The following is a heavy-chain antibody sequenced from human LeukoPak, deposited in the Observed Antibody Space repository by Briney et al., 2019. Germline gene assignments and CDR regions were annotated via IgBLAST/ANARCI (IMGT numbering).Heavy chain of an antibody. CDR2: ISGGGDST. J-gene: IGHJ4*02. V-gene: IGHV3-23*01. CDR1: EFTFSNYA. CDR3: AIREPIGY. Sequence: PGGSLRPSCTASEFTFSNYAVSWVRQAPGKGLEWVSAISGGGDSTYYADSVKGRFTISRDSSKNTLYLQMNNLRAEDTAVYYCAIREPIGYWGQGTLVTVSS. D-gene: IGHD1-14*01.